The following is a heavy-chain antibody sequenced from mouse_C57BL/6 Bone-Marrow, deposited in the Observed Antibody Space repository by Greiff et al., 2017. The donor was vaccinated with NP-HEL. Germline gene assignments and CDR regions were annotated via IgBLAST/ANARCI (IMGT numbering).Heavy chain of an antibody. J-gene: IGHJ2*01. CDR2: ISSGGSYT. V-gene: IGHV5-6*01. D-gene: IGHD1-1*01. Sequence: EVQLQESGGDLVKPGGSLKLSCAASGFTFSSYGMSWVRQTPDKRLEWVATISSGGSYTYYPDSVKGRFTISRDNDKNTLYLQMSSLQSEDTAMDYCARQGGWPTVYVDYWGQGTTLTVSS. CDR3: ARQGGWPTVYVDY. CDR1: GFTFSSYG.